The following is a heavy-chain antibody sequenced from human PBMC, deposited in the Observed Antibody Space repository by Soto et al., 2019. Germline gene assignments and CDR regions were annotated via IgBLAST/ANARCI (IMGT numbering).Heavy chain of an antibody. V-gene: IGHV4-39*01. CDR3: AGTCITIVRGCSGDGMDV. Sequence: RQPPGKGLEWIGSIYYSGSTYYNPSLKSRVTISVDTSKNQFSLKLSSVTAADTAVYYCAGTCITIVRGCSGDGMDVWGLGTTVT. J-gene: IGHJ6*01. D-gene: IGHD3-10*01. CDR2: IYYSGST.